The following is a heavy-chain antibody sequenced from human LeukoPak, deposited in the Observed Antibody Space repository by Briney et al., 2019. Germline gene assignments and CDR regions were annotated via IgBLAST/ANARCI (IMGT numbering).Heavy chain of an antibody. J-gene: IGHJ4*02. CDR2: ISFNSDYI. V-gene: IGHV3-21*01. CDR1: GFTFSAYS. D-gene: IGHD6-13*01. CDR3: ARYPLSSSWYFFDY. Sequence: PGGSLRLSCVVSGFTFSAYSMNWVRQAPGKGLEWVSSISFNSDYIYYADSVKGRFTISRDDAKNSLYLQMNSLRAEDTAVYYCARYPLSSSWYFFDYWGQGILVTVSS.